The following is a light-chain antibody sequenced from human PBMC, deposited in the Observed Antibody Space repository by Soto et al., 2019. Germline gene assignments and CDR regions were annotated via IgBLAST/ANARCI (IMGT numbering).Light chain of an antibody. CDR2: AAS. J-gene: IGKJ1*01. CDR3: LQHNSYPRT. V-gene: IGKV1-17*01. Sequence: DIQMTQSPSSLSASVGDRVTITCRASQAITNDLSWDQQKPGEPPKRLIYAASTLHSGVPSRFSGSGFGTEFTLTISSLQPEDFATYFCLQHNSYPRTFGQGTKVDIK. CDR1: QAITND.